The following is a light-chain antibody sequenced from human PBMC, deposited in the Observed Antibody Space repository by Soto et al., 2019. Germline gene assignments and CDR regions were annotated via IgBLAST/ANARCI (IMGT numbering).Light chain of an antibody. Sequence: DIVLTQTPLSLSVTPGQPASISCKSSQSLLNTDGKTYIQWYQQKPGQPPQLLIYEVSIRFAGVPDRFSGSGSGTVFTLKISRVETEDVGVYYCMQSLHLPWTFGQGTKVE. CDR3: MQSLHLPWT. CDR2: EVS. V-gene: IGKV2-29*02. J-gene: IGKJ1*01. CDR1: QSLLNTDGKTY.